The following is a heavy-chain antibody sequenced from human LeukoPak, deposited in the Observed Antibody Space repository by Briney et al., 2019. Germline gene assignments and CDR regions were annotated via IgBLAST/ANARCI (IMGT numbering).Heavy chain of an antibody. J-gene: IGHJ4*02. Sequence: SETLSLTCTVSGGSIDRSTYYWGWIRQPPGGGLEWIGSIYYAGSTYYNTSLQSRVTMSVDTSSNQFSLKLNSLTAADTAIYYCACRSGNRRGVYWGQGIRVIVSS. V-gene: IGHV4-39*01. CDR3: ACRSGNRRGVY. CDR1: GGSIDRSTYY. CDR2: IYYAGST. D-gene: IGHD3-10*01.